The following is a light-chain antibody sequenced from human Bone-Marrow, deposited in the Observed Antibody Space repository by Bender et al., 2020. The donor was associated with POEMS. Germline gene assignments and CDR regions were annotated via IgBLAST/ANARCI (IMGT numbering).Light chain of an antibody. CDR3: GTWDSSLVV. CDR1: SSNIGTNP. J-gene: IGLJ2*01. CDR2: INN. Sequence: QSVLTQPPSASGTPGQRVTISCSGSSSNIGTNPVNWYQQLPGTAPKLLIYINNQRPSGIPDRFSGSKSGTSATLGITGLQTGDEADYYCGTWDSSLVVFGGGTKLTVL. V-gene: IGLV1-44*01.